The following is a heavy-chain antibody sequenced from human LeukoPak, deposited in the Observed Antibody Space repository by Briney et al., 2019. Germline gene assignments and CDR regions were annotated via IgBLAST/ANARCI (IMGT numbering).Heavy chain of an antibody. CDR2: INKDGSEK. D-gene: IGHD3-10*01. J-gene: IGHJ6*02. CDR3: ARRRGDV. Sequence: GGSRRLSCSASGFIFSNYWMSWDRQAPGKGLEWVAIINKDGSEKYYVVSVKGRFTISRDNAKNSLYLQMNSLRAEDTAVYYCARRRGDVWGQGTTVTVSS. CDR1: GFIFSNYW. V-gene: IGHV3-7*04.